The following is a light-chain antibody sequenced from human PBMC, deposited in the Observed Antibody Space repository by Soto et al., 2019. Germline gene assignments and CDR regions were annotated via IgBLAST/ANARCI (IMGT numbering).Light chain of an antibody. V-gene: IGLV2-23*02. Sequence: QSALTQPASVSGSPGQSITISCTGTSSDVGSYNLVSWYQQHPGKVPKIMIYEVSKRPSGVSNRFSGSKSGNTASLTISGLQAEDEADYYCCSYAGSSISWVFGGGTKVTVL. J-gene: IGLJ3*02. CDR2: EVS. CDR3: CSYAGSSISWV. CDR1: SSDVGSYNL.